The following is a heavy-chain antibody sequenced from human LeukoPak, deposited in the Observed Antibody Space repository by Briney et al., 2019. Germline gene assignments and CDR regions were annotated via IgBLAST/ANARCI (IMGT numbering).Heavy chain of an antibody. D-gene: IGHD3-3*01. CDR1: GGSFSGYY. CDR2: INHSGST. CDR3: ARRRGLEWTRFHWYFNL. J-gene: IGHJ2*01. Sequence: KPSETLSLTCAVYGGSFSGYYWSWIRQPPGKGLEWIGEINHSGSTNYNPPLKSRVTISVDTSKNQFSLKLSSVTAADTAVYYCARRRGLEWTRFHWYFNLWGRGTLVTVSS. V-gene: IGHV4-34*01.